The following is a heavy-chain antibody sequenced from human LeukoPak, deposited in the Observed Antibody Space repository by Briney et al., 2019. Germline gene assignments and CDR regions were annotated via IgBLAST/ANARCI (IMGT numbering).Heavy chain of an antibody. CDR3: ARTYGSGSYQY. CDR1: GGSFSGYY. V-gene: IGHV4-34*01. D-gene: IGHD3-10*01. Sequence: SETLSLTCAVYGGSFSGYYWSWIRQPPGKGLEWIGEINHSGSTNYNPSLKSRVTISVDTSKNQFSLKLSSVTAADTAVYYCARTYGSGSYQYWGQGTLVTVSS. CDR2: INHSGST. J-gene: IGHJ4*02.